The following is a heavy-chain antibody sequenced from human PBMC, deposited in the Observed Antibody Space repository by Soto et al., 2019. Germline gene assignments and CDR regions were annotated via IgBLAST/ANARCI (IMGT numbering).Heavy chain of an antibody. J-gene: IGHJ4*02. V-gene: IGHV3-30*02. CDR3: AKETYSGPLDY. CDR1: GFTFSSYG. D-gene: IGHD2-15*01. Sequence: GGSLRLSCAASGFTFSSYGMHWVRQAPGKGLEWVAVIWYDGSNKYYADSVKGRFTISRDNSKNTLYLQMNSLRAEDTAVYYCAKETYSGPLDYWGQGTLVTVSS. CDR2: IWYDGSNK.